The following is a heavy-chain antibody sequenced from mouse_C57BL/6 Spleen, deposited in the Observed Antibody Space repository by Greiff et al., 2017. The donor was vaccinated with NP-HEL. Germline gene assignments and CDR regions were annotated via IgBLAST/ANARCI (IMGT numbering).Heavy chain of an antibody. Sequence: QVHVKQPGAELVKPGASVKLSCKASGYTFTSYWMHWVKQRPGQGLEWIGMIHPNSGSTNYNEKFKSKATLTVDKSSSTAYMQLSSLTSEDSAVYYCARDGSPSMDYWGQGTSVTVSS. CDR1: GYTFTSYW. CDR3: ARDGSPSMDY. D-gene: IGHD2-3*01. CDR2: IHPNSGST. V-gene: IGHV1-64*01. J-gene: IGHJ4*01.